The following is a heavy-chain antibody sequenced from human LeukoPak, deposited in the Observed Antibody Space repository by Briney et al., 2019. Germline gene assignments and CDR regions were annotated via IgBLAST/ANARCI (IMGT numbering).Heavy chain of an antibody. CDR3: ARSHYDILTGSNSVGGH. J-gene: IGHJ4*02. D-gene: IGHD3-9*01. Sequence: ASVKVSCKASGYTFTSYYMHWVRQAPGQGLEWMGIINPSGGSTSYAQKFQGRVTMTRDTSTSTVYMELSSLRSEDTAVYYCARSHYDILTGSNSVGGHWGQGTLVTVSS. CDR1: GYTFTSYY. V-gene: IGHV1-46*03. CDR2: INPSGGST.